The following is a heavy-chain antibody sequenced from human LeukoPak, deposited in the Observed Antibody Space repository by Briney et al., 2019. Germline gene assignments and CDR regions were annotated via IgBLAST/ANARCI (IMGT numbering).Heavy chain of an antibody. CDR1: GFTFKSYG. Sequence: GGSLRLSCAASGFTFKSYGMHWVRQAPGKGLEWVAVIWHDGKNKYYADSVKGRFTVSRDNSKNTLYLQMDSLRAEDTAVYYCARLAPRWGLDYWGQGTLVTVSS. V-gene: IGHV3-33*01. J-gene: IGHJ4*02. CDR2: IWHDGKNK. D-gene: IGHD1-26*01. CDR3: ARLAPRWGLDY.